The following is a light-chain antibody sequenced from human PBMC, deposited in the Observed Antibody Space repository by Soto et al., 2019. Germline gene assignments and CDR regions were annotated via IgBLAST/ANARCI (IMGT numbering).Light chain of an antibody. CDR3: QQYGSSPT. V-gene: IGKV3-20*01. Sequence: EIVLTQSPGTLSLSPGDRATLSCRASQSLSNSYLAWYQQKPGQAPRLLIYGASSRATGIPDRFSGSGSGADFTLTISRLEPEDFAAYYCQQYGSSPTFGGGTKVEIK. CDR1: QSLSNSY. CDR2: GAS. J-gene: IGKJ4*01.